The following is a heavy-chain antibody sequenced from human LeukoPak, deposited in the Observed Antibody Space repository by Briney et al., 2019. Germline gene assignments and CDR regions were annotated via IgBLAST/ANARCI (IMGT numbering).Heavy chain of an antibody. V-gene: IGHV3-30*04. CDR1: GFTFSSYA. Sequence: GGSLRLSCAASGFTFSSYAMHWVRQAPGKGLEWVVIISYDGSNKYYADSVKGRFTISRDNSKNTLYLQMNSLRVEDTAVYYCATLPYYYDSSGSYYFDYWGQGTLVTVSS. D-gene: IGHD3-22*01. CDR3: ATLPYYYDSSGSYYFDY. CDR2: ISYDGSNK. J-gene: IGHJ4*02.